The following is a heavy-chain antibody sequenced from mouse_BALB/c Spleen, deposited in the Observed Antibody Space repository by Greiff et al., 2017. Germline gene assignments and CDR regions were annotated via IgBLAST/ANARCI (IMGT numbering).Heavy chain of an antibody. V-gene: IGHV5-6*01. CDR2: ISSGGSYT. Sequence: EVKLVESGGDLVKPGGSLKLSCAASGFTFSSYGMSWVRQTPDKRLEWVATISSGGSYTYYPDSVKGRFTISRDNAKNTLYLQMSSLKSEDTAMYYCARKEAGVYAMDYWGQGTSVTVSS. J-gene: IGHJ4*01. CDR3: ARKEAGVYAMDY. CDR1: GFTFSSYG.